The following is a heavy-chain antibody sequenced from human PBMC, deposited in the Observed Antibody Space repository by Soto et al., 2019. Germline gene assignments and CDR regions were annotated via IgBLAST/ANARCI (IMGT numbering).Heavy chain of an antibody. CDR2: IYHSGNT. V-gene: IGHV4-4*02. Sequence: QVHLQESGPDLVRPSETLSLTCSFFGGSISSDNWWSWVRQTPGKGLEWIGDIYHSGNTNYNPSLKSRVTISVDKSKNQFSLKVTSVTAADTALYYCARLSASSKLRGVVINWGQGTLVTVSS. J-gene: IGHJ4*02. CDR3: ARLSASSKLRGVVIN. D-gene: IGHD3-10*01. CDR1: GGSISSDNW.